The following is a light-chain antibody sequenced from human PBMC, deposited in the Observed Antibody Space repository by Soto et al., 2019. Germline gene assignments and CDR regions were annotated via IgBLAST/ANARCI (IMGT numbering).Light chain of an antibody. Sequence: DIQMTQSPSTLSASVGDRVTITCGASQSISTWLAWYQQKPGQAPKLLIYKASSLESGVPSRFSGSGSGTEFTLTISSLQPDDFATYYCQQYNSYPWTFGQGTKVDIK. CDR2: KAS. V-gene: IGKV1-5*03. CDR3: QQYNSYPWT. CDR1: QSISTW. J-gene: IGKJ1*01.